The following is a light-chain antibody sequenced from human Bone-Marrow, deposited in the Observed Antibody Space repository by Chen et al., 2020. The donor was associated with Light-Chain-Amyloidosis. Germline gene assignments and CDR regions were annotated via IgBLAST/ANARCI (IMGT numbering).Light chain of an antibody. CDR2: EVN. CDR3: SSYSMRTILYV. J-gene: IGLJ1*01. V-gene: IGLV2-14*01. CDR1: SRDIGSYNY. Sequence: QSALTQPASVSGSPGQSITISCTGTSRDIGSYNYVSWYQQFPGKAPNLILYEVNQRPSGISHRCSGSKSDNPASLPISRLQPEDEAVYYCSSYSMRTILYVFGTGTTVTVL.